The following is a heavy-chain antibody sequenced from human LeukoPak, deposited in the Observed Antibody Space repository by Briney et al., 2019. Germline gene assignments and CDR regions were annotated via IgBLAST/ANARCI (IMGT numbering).Heavy chain of an antibody. CDR1: GFTFSSYG. CDR3: ARGSGVRYYDIGNY. CDR2: IWYDGSNK. V-gene: IGHV3-33*01. J-gene: IGHJ4*02. D-gene: IGHD3-9*01. Sequence: PGGSLRLSCAASGFTFSSYGMHWVRQAPGKGLEWVAVIWYDGSNKYYADSVKGRFTISRDNSKNTLYLQMNSLRAEDTAVYYCARGSGVRYYDIGNYWGQGTLVTVSS.